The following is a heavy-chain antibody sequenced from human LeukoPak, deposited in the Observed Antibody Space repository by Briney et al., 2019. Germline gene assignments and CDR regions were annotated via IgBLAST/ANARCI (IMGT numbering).Heavy chain of an antibody. J-gene: IGHJ5*02. CDR3: TRRADSTSSPGNWFDP. V-gene: IGHV4-39*01. Sequence: SETLSLTCTVSGDSISGSICYWGWIRQPPGKGLEWIGSIYYSGSTYYSPSLKSRVTISIDMSKNQFSLKLSSVTAADTAVYYCTRRADSTSSPGNWFDPWGQGTLVTVSS. CDR1: GDSISGSICY. D-gene: IGHD6-6*01. CDR2: IYYSGST.